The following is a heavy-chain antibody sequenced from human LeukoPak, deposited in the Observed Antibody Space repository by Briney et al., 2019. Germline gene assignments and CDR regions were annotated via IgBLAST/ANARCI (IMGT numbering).Heavy chain of an antibody. V-gene: IGHV3-21*01. Sequence: GGSLRLSCAAYGFTFSSYSMNWVRQAPGKGLEWVSFYADSVKGRFTISRDNAKSSLYLEMNSLRAEDTAVYFCGRDSPPDYWGQGTLVTVSS. J-gene: IGHJ4*02. CDR1: GFTFSSYS. CDR3: GRDSPPDY.